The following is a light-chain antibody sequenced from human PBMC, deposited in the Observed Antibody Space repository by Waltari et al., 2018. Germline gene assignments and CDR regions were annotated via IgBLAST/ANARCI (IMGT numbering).Light chain of an antibody. Sequence: DIVMTQSPDSLSVSPGERAPIHYTSSLSVFCSSNNKNYLAWYQQKVGQPPKLLIYWASTRESGVPDRFRGSGSGTDFTLTISSLQAEDVAVYYCQQYYSAPQTFGPGTTEDIK. CDR1: LSVFCSSNNKNY. CDR3: QQYYSAPQT. V-gene: IGKV4-1*01. J-gene: IGKJ3*01. CDR2: WAS.